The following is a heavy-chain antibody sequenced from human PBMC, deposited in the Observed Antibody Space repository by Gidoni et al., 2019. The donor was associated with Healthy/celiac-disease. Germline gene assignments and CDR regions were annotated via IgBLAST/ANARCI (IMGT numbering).Heavy chain of an antibody. CDR2: IKQDGSEK. J-gene: IGHJ4*02. CDR3: ARDHAGDSSGFGSPFDY. CDR1: GFTFSSYW. D-gene: IGHD3-22*01. Sequence: EVQLVESGGGLVQPGASLRLSCAASGFTFSSYWMSWVRQAPGKGLEWVANIKQDGSEKYYVDSVKGRFTISRDNAKNSLYLQMNSLRAEDTAVYYCARDHAGDSSGFGSPFDYWGQGTLVTVSS. V-gene: IGHV3-7*01.